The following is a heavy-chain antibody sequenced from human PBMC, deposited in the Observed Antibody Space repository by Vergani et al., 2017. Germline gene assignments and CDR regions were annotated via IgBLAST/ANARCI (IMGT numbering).Heavy chain of an antibody. CDR2: IIPILGTA. CDR1: GGTFSSYA. D-gene: IGHD3-3*01. V-gene: IGHV1-69*11. Sequence: QVQLVQSAAEVKKPGSSVKVSCKASGGTFSSYAISWVRQAPGQGLEWMGRIIPILGTANYAQKFQGRVTITADESTSTAYMELSSLRSEDTAVYYCAREFYDFWSGFCGTFDYWGQGTLVTVSS. CDR3: AREFYDFWSGFCGTFDY. J-gene: IGHJ4*02.